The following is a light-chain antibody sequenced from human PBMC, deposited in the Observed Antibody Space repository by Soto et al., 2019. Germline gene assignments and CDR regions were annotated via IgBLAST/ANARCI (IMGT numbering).Light chain of an antibody. Sequence: AIQLTQSPSSLSASVGDRITITCRASQDISNDLGWFQQKPGKVPKLLIYAASILQTGVPSRFSGSGSGTDFTLTISSLQPEDFATYYCLQDYNYPLTFGGGTKVDIK. CDR2: AAS. J-gene: IGKJ4*01. CDR1: QDISND. CDR3: LQDYNYPLT. V-gene: IGKV1-6*02.